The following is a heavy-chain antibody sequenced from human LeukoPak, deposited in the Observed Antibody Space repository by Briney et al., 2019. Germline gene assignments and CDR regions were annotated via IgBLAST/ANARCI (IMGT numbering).Heavy chain of an antibody. V-gene: IGHV3-23*01. CDR2: ISGSGGST. Sequence: PGGSLRLSCAASGFTFSSYAMSWVRQAPGKELEWVSAISGSGGSTYYADSVKGRFTISRDNSKNTLYLQMNSLRAEDTAVYYCAKGTQRDPSTPTYYFDYWGQGTLVTVSS. CDR3: AKGTQRDPSTPTYYFDY. D-gene: IGHD6-25*01. CDR1: GFTFSSYA. J-gene: IGHJ4*02.